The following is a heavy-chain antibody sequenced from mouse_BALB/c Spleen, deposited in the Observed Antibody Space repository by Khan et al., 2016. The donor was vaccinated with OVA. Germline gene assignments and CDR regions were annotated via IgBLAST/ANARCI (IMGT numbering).Heavy chain of an antibody. CDR1: GFSLNSYG. CDR2: IWAGGST. J-gene: IGHJ3*01. Sequence: QVQLKESGPGLVAPSQSLSITCTVSGFSLNSYGVHWVRQPPGKGLEWLGVIWAGGSTNHNSALMSRLSISKDNSKSQVFLKMNSLQTDDTAMYYCARVFYYGAWFAFLGQGTLVTVSA. V-gene: IGHV2-9*02. CDR3: ARVFYYGAWFAF. D-gene: IGHD1-1*01.